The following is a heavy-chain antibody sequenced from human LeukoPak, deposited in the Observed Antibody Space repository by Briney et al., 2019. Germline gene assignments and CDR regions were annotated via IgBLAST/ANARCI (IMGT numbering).Heavy chain of an antibody. D-gene: IGHD6-19*01. CDR2: ISAYNGNT. Sequence: VASVKVSCKASGYTFTSYGISWLRQAPGQGLEWMGWISAYNGNTNYAQKLQGRVTMTTDTSTSTAYMELRSLRSDDTAVYYCARDPFDHGIAVAGHYGMDVWGQGTTVTVSS. V-gene: IGHV1-18*01. CDR1: GYTFTSYG. CDR3: ARDPFDHGIAVAGHYGMDV. J-gene: IGHJ6*02.